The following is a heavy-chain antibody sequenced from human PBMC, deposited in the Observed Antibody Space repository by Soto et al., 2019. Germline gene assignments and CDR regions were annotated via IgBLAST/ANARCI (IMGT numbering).Heavy chain of an antibody. D-gene: IGHD3-10*01. J-gene: IGHJ6*02. V-gene: IGHV1-24*01. CDR1: GYTLTELS. Sequence: ASVKVSCKVSGYTLTELSMHWVRQAPGKGLEWMGGFDPEDGETIYAQKFQGRVTMTEDTSTDTAYMELSSLRSEDTAVYYCATGPSRRITMVRGADYYYYYGMDVWGQGTTVT. CDR3: ATGPSRRITMVRGADYYYYYGMDV. CDR2: FDPEDGET.